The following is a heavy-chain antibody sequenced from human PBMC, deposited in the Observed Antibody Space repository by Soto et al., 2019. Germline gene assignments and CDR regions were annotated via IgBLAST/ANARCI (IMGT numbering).Heavy chain of an antibody. J-gene: IGHJ6*02. V-gene: IGHV1-69*12. CDR1: GGTFSSYA. CDR3: ARAVVTLGYYYGMDV. D-gene: IGHD2-15*01. CDR2: IIPIFGTA. Sequence: QVQLVQSGAEVKKPGSSVKVSCKASGGTFSSYAISWVRQAPGQGLEWMGGIIPIFGTANYAQKLQGRVTITADESTTTAYMELSSLRSEDTAVYYCARAVVTLGYYYGMDVWGQGTTVTVSS.